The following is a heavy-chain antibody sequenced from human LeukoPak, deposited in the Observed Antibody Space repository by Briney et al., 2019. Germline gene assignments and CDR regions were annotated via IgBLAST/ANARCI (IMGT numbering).Heavy chain of an antibody. D-gene: IGHD4-17*01. Sequence: PGGSLRLSCAASGXTFSSSWMTWVRQAPGKGLEWVASINNDGSGTYYVDSVEGRFTISRDNAKNSLFLQMNSLRAEDTAVYYCASKAVTYYYDYWGQGTLVIVSS. CDR3: ASKAVTYYYDY. J-gene: IGHJ4*02. V-gene: IGHV3-7*05. CDR2: INNDGSGT. CDR1: GXTFSSSW.